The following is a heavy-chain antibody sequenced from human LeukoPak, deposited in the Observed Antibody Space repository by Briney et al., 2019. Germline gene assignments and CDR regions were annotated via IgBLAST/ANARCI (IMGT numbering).Heavy chain of an antibody. CDR3: AKDVPQAWQLLGH. CDR1: GFSFNGHG. Sequence: GGSLRLSCSASGFSFNGHGMHWVRQAPGKGLEWVAFIRYDGSDQYYADSVKGRFTISRDNSKNTLSLQMSSLRADDTAVYYCAKDVPQAWQLLGHWGQGTLVTVFS. J-gene: IGHJ4*02. D-gene: IGHD2-2*01. CDR2: IRYDGSDQ. V-gene: IGHV3-30*02.